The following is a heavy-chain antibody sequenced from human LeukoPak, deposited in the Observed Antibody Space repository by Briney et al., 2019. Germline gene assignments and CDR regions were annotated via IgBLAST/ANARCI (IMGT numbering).Heavy chain of an antibody. CDR3: AKSFYYGSGRFEEYFDH. J-gene: IGHJ4*02. Sequence: PGGSLRLSCAASGFTFSSYAMHWVRQAPGKGLEWVAVISYDGSNKYYADSVKGRFTISRDNSNNSLYLQMNSLRAEDTAVYYCAKSFYYGSGRFEEYFDHWGQGTLVTVSS. CDR2: ISYDGSNK. CDR1: GFTFSSYA. D-gene: IGHD3-10*01. V-gene: IGHV3-30-3*02.